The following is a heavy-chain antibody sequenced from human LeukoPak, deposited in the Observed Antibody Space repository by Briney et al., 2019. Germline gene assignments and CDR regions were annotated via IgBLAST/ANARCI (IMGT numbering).Heavy chain of an antibody. J-gene: IGHJ4*02. V-gene: IGHV3-48*03. CDR3: AKDGMATISYYFDY. CDR2: ISSSGSTI. D-gene: IGHD5-24*01. Sequence: GGSLRLSCAASGFTFSSYEMNWARQAPGKGLEWVSYISSSGSTIYYADSVKGRFTISRDNSKNTLYLQMNSLRAEDTAVYYCAKDGMATISYYFDYWGQGTLVTVSS. CDR1: GFTFSSYE.